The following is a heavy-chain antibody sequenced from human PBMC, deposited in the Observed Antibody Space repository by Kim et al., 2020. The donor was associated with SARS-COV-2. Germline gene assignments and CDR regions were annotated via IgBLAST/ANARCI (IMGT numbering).Heavy chain of an antibody. D-gene: IGHD3-16*01. J-gene: IGHJ4*02. Sequence: GGSLRLSCAASGFTFDDYGMSWVRQAPGKGLEWVSGINRNGDDTGYVDSVKGRFTISRDNAKKSLYLQMNSLRAEDTALYHCVRGYAGGPFDLWGQGALV. CDR3: VRGYAGGPFDL. CDR2: INRNGDDT. V-gene: IGHV3-20*01. CDR1: GFTFDDYG.